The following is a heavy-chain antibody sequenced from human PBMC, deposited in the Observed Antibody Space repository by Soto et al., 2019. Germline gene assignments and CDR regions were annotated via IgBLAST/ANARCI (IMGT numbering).Heavy chain of an antibody. Sequence: QVQLVQSGAEVKKPGSSVKVSCKASGGTFSSYAISWVRQAPGQGLEWMGGIIPIFGTANYAQKVQGRVTITADKSTSTAYMELSSLRSEDTAVYYCAKVAVAGTPYYYYYGMDVWGQGTTVTVSS. CDR3: AKVAVAGTPYYYYYGMDV. V-gene: IGHV1-69*06. J-gene: IGHJ6*02. CDR1: GGTFSSYA. CDR2: IIPIFGTA. D-gene: IGHD6-19*01.